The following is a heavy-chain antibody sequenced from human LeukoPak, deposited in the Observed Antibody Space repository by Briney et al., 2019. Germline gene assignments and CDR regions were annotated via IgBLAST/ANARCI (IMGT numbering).Heavy chain of an antibody. CDR1: GGTFSSYA. Sequence: SVKVSCKASGGTFSSYAISWVRQAPGQGLEWMGRFIPIFGTANYAQKFQGRVTITTDESTSTAYMELSSLRSEDTAVYYCARSPYYDILTGYFDYWGQGTLVTVSS. CDR2: FIPIFGTA. J-gene: IGHJ4*02. V-gene: IGHV1-69*05. D-gene: IGHD3-9*01. CDR3: ARSPYYDILTGYFDY.